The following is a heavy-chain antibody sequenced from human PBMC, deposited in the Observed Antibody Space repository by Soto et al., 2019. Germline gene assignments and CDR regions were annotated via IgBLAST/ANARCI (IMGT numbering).Heavy chain of an antibody. CDR2: ISYDGSNK. V-gene: IGHV3-30*18. CDR3: ANSDNTLGGYSYGYYYYYGMDV. CDR1: GFTFSSYG. Sequence: PGGSLRLSCAASGFTFSSYGMHWVRQAPGKGLEWVAVISYDGSNKYYADSVEGRFTISRDNSKNTLYLQMNSLRAEDTAVYYCANSDNTLGGYSYGYYYYYGMDVWGQGTTVTVS. J-gene: IGHJ6*02. D-gene: IGHD5-18*01.